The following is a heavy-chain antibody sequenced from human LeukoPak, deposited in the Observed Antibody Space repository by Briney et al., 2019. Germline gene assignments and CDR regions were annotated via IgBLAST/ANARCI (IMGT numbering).Heavy chain of an antibody. J-gene: IGHJ6*03. CDR2: INPNSGGT. Sequence: ASVKVSCKASGYTFTGYYMHWVRQAPGQGLEWMGWINPNSGGTNYAQKFQGRFTMTRDTSIRTAYMEMSRLRSDDTAVYYCAKVRGIAAAGPYYYYYMDVWGKGTTVTVSS. D-gene: IGHD6-13*01. V-gene: IGHV1-2*02. CDR1: GYTFTGYY. CDR3: AKVRGIAAAGPYYYYYMDV.